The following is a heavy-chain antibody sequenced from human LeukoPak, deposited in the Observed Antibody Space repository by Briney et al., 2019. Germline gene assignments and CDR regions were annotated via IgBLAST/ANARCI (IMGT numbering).Heavy chain of an antibody. D-gene: IGHD3-22*01. V-gene: IGHV4-34*01. Sequence: PSETLSLTCAVYGGSFSGYYWSWIRQPPGKGLEWIGEINNSGRINYNPSLKSRVTILVDTSKNQFSLKLSSVTAADTAVYYCARDSSGYYYARSYYYMDVWGKGTTVTVSS. CDR3: ARDSSGYYYARSYYYMDV. CDR2: INNSGRI. J-gene: IGHJ6*03. CDR1: GGSFSGYY.